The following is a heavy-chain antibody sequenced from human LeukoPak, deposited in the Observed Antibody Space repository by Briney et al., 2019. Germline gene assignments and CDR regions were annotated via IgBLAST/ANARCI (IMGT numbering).Heavy chain of an antibody. Sequence: GASVKVSCKPSGYTFTGCYMHWVRQAPGKGLEWMGGFDPEDGETIYAQKFQGRVTMTEDTSTDTAYMELSSLRSEDTAVYYCATRYCSSTSCYPESVDYWGQGTLVTVSS. V-gene: IGHV1-24*01. CDR2: FDPEDGET. J-gene: IGHJ4*02. D-gene: IGHD2-2*01. CDR3: ATRYCSSTSCYPESVDY. CDR1: GYTFTGCY.